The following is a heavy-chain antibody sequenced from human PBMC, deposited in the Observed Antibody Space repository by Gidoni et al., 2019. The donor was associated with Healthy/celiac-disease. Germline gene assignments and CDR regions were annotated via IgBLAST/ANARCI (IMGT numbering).Heavy chain of an antibody. CDR1: GYTFTSYY. CDR3: ARDHDLAAGGTVGFDP. V-gene: IGHV1-46*01. Sequence: QVQLVQSGAEVKKPGASVKVSCKASGYTFTSYYMHWVRQAPGQGLEWMGIINPSGGSTSYAQKFQGRVTMTRDTSTSTVYMELSSLRSEDTAVYYCARDHDLAAGGTVGFDPWGQGTLVTVSS. CDR2: INPSGGST. J-gene: IGHJ5*02. D-gene: IGHD6-13*01.